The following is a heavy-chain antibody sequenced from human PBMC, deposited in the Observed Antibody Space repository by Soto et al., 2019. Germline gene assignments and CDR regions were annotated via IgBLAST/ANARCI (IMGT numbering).Heavy chain of an antibody. Sequence: GGSLRLSCAASGFPFSSYGMHWARQAPGKGLEWVAIIWYDGSNKNYADSVKGRFTISRDNSKNTLYVQMNSLRAEDTAVYYCARGNPPGAYSSSPDSWGQGTLVTVSS. CDR2: IWYDGSNK. V-gene: IGHV3-33*01. D-gene: IGHD6-19*01. CDR3: ARGNPPGAYSSSPDS. J-gene: IGHJ4*02. CDR1: GFPFSSYG.